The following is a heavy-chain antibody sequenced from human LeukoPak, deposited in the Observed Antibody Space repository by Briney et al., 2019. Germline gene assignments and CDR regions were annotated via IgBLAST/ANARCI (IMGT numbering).Heavy chain of an antibody. CDR3: ARQNYLGIVVVPAASVGFFMDV. Sequence: SETLSLTCTVSGGSISSSSYYWGWIRQPPGKGLEWIGEINHSGSTNYNPSLKSRVTISVDTSKNQFSLKLSSVTAADTAVYYCARQNYLGIVVVPAASVGFFMDVWGKGTTVTVSS. CDR1: GGSISSSSYY. CDR2: INHSGST. D-gene: IGHD2-2*01. V-gene: IGHV4-39*01. J-gene: IGHJ6*04.